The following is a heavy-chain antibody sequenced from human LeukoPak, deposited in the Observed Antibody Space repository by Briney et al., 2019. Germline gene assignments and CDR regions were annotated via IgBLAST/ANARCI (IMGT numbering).Heavy chain of an antibody. CDR1: GFTFSIYA. Sequence: GGSLRLSCAASGFTFSIYAMTWVRQAPGKGLEWVSTISGSGGSTYYADSVQGRFTISRDNSKNTLYLQMNSLRGEDTAVYYCATDRETCGTTTCYALSFDFWGQGTLVTVSS. D-gene: IGHD2-2*01. CDR2: ISGSGGST. V-gene: IGHV3-23*01. J-gene: IGHJ4*02. CDR3: ATDRETCGTTTCYALSFDF.